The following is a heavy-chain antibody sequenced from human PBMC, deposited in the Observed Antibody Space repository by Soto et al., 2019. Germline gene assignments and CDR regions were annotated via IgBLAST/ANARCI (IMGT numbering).Heavy chain of an antibody. J-gene: IGHJ5*02. CDR1: GGSISSVSYY. Sequence: QLQLQESGPGLVKPSETLSLTCSVSGGSISSVSYYWGWIRQPPGKGLAWIGSIYYSGSAYYSPSLKSRVTMSVDTAKIQLSLELRSVTAADTAVYYCARLHCNSPNCVPLDPWGQGTLVTVSS. V-gene: IGHV4-39*01. D-gene: IGHD2-2*01. CDR2: IYYSGSA. CDR3: ARLHCNSPNCVPLDP.